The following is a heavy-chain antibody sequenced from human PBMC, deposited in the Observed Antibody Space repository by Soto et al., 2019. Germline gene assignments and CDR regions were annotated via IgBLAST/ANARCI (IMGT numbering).Heavy chain of an antibody. CDR1: GGSISSGGYS. V-gene: IGHV4-30-2*01. CDR2: IYHSGST. D-gene: IGHD3-3*01. J-gene: IGHJ4*02. Sequence: QLQLQESGSGLVKPSQTLSLTCAVSGGSISSGGYSWSWIRQPPGKGLEWIGYIYHSGSTYYNPSXXXRLXISVDRAKNQFSLKLSSVTAADKAVYYCAAGAIFGVVPLDYWGQGTLVTVSS. CDR3: AAGAIFGVVPLDY.